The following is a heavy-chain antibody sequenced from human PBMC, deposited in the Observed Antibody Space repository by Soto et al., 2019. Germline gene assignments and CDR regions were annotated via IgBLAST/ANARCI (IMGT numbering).Heavy chain of an antibody. D-gene: IGHD3-3*01. J-gene: IGHJ4*02. CDR2: IKSKTDGGTT. V-gene: IGHV3-15*07. CDR3: TTQSQEDDFWSGYYSEYYFDY. CDR1: GFTFSNAW. Sequence: EVQLVESGGGLVKPGGSLRLSCAASGFTFSNAWMNWVRQAPGKGLEWVGRIKSKTDGGTTDYAAPVKGRFTISRDDSKNTLYLQMNSLKTEDTAVYYCTTQSQEDDFWSGYYSEYYFDYWGQGTLVTVSS.